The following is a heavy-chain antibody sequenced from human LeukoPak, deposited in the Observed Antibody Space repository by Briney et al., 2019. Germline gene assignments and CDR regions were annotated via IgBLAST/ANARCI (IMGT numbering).Heavy chain of an antibody. V-gene: IGHV3-13*01. CDR1: GFTFDDYA. CDR3: ARAAYSSTWYSRYFDL. D-gene: IGHD6-13*01. CDR2: IGTAGEI. Sequence: GGSLRLSCAASGFTFDDYAMHWVRQAPGKGLEWVSGIGTAGEIYYPGSVKGRFTISRENAKNSLYLQMNSLRAGDTAVYYCARAAYSSTWYSRYFDLWGRGTLVTVSS. J-gene: IGHJ2*01.